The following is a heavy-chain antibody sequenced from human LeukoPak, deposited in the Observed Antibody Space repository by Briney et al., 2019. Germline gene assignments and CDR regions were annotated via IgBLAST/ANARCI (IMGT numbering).Heavy chain of an antibody. CDR2: ISGSGGST. J-gene: IGHJ4*02. V-gene: IGHV3-23*01. CDR1: GFTFSYHW. CDR3: AKDGNYEGLAPRFDY. Sequence: GGSLRLSCAASGFTFSYHWMTWVRQAPGKGLEWVSAISGSGGSTYYADSVKGRFTISRDNSKNTLYLQMNSLRAEDTAVYYCAKDGNYEGLAPRFDYWGQGTLVTVSS. D-gene: IGHD1-7*01.